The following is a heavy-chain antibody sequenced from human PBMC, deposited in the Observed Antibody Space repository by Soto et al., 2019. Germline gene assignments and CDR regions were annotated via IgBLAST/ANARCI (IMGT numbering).Heavy chain of an antibody. J-gene: IGHJ4*02. CDR2: IYHSGST. CDR1: GGSIGSGGYS. V-gene: IGHV4-30-2*01. D-gene: IGHD2-15*01. Sequence: SETLSLTCAVSGGSIGSGGYSWSWIRQPPGKGLEWIGYIYHSGSTYYNPSLKSRVTISVDRSKNQFPLKLSSVTAADTAVYYCARESCSGGSCYLLDYWGQGTLVTVSS. CDR3: ARESCSGGSCYLLDY.